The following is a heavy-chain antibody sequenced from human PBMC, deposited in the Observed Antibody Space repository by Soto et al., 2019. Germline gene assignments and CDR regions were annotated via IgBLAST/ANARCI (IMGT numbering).Heavy chain of an antibody. V-gene: IGHV3-30-3*01. J-gene: IGHJ4*02. CDR2: ISYDGSNK. CDR3: AKEDEALGH. Sequence: QVQLVESGGGVVQPGTSLRLSCATSGFTFSSYAMHWVRQAPGEGLEWMAIISYDGSNKYYADSVMGRFTISRDNPKKKLFLQMNSLRAEDTAVYFRAKEDEALGHWGQGMLVTVSS. CDR1: GFTFSSYA.